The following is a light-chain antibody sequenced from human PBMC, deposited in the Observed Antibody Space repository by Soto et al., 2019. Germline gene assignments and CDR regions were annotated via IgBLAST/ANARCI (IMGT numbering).Light chain of an antibody. V-gene: IGLV3-21*02. J-gene: IGLJ1*01. CDR1: NIGSKS. CDR3: QVWDSSSDHYV. CDR2: DET. Sequence: SYELTQPPSVSVAPGQTARITCGGANIGSKSVHWYQQKTGQAPVLVVYDETERPSGIPERFSGSRSGNTATLTVSRVEAGDAADYYCQVWDSSSDHYVFGTGTKLAVL.